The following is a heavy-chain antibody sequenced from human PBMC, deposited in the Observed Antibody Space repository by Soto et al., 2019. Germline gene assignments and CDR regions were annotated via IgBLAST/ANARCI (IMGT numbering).Heavy chain of an antibody. CDR1: GGTFSSYA. CDR3: ARGPVDTAMVTGYFDY. CDR2: IIPIFGTA. V-gene: IGHV1-69*13. J-gene: IGHJ4*02. Sequence: ASVKVSCKASGGTFSSYAISWVRQAPGQGLEWMGGIIPIFGTANYAQKFQGRVTITADESTSTAYMELSSLRSEDTAVYYCARGPVDTAMVTGYFDYWGQGTLVTVSS. D-gene: IGHD5-18*01.